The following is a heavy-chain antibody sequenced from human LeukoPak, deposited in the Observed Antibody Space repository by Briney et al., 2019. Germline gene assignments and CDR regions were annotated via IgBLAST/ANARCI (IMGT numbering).Heavy chain of an antibody. D-gene: IGHD3-10*01. CDR3: AKEEEYYFDY. J-gene: IGHJ4*02. Sequence: GGSLRLSCAASGFTFYSYAMNWVRQAPGKGLEWVSTISGTDGSTYYADSVKGRFTISRDNSKNTLYLQMNSLRAEDTAVYYCAKEEEYYFDYWGQGTLVTVSS. V-gene: IGHV3-23*01. CDR2: ISGTDGST. CDR1: GFTFYSYA.